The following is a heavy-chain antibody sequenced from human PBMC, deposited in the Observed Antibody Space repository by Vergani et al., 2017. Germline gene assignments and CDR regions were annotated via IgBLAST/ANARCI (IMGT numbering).Heavy chain of an antibody. D-gene: IGHD3-22*01. V-gene: IGHV3-30*02. Sequence: QVQLVESGGGVVQPGGSLRLSCAASGFTFSSYGMHWVRQAPGKGLEWVAFIRYDGSNKYYADSVKGRFTISRDNSKNTLYLQMNSLRAEDTAVYYCAKVLTYTDYYDSSLDDYWGQGTLVTVSS. CDR1: GFTFSSYG. CDR2: IRYDGSNK. CDR3: AKVLTYTDYYDSSLDDY. J-gene: IGHJ4*02.